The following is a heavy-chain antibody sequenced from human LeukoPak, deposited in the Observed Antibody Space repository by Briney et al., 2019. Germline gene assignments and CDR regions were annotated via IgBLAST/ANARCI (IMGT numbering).Heavy chain of an antibody. V-gene: IGHV1-18*01. Sequence: ASVKVSCKASGYTFTSYGISWVRHAPGQGLELMGWISAYNGNTNYAQKLQGRVTMTTDTSTSTANMELRSLRSDDTAVYYCAIDLQGPTYDYVWGSYLSAFDIWGQGTMVTVSS. CDR2: ISAYNGNT. D-gene: IGHD3-16*02. CDR3: AIDLQGPTYDYVWGSYLSAFDI. J-gene: IGHJ3*02. CDR1: GYTFTSYG.